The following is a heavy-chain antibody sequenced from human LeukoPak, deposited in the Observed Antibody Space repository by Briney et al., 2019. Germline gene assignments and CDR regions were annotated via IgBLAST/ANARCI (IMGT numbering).Heavy chain of an antibody. CDR2: IYYSGST. J-gene: IGHJ4*02. CDR1: GGSISSSRYY. D-gene: IGHD3-10*01. CDR3: ASYFYYYGSGSYPY. V-gene: IGHV4-39*07. Sequence: SETLSLTCTVSGGSISSSRYYWGWIRQPPGKGLEWIGSIYYSGSTYYNPSLKSRITISVDTSKNQFSLKLSSVTAADTAVYYCASYFYYYGSGSYPYWGQGTLVTVSS.